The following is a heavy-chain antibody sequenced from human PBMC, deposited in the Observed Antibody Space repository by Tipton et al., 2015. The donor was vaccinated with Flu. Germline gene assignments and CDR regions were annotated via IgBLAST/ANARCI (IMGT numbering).Heavy chain of an antibody. CDR2: VYSSGTT. CDR3: ARGSGSGTFVIFDF. V-gene: IGHV4-4*07. Sequence: GLVKPSETLSLTCTVSGGSLSSFYWTWIRQSAGKGLEWIGRVYSSGTTNFNPSLKSRLTMSLDASKNQFSLTLNSVTAADTAVYYCARGSGSGTFVIFDFWGQGTLVTVSP. J-gene: IGHJ5*01. CDR1: GGSLSSFY. D-gene: IGHD3-10*01.